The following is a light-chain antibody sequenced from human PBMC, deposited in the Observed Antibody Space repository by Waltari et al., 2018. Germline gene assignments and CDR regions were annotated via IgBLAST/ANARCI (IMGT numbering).Light chain of an antibody. V-gene: IGLV1-44*01. CDR1: SSNIGSNP. Sequence: QSVLTQPPSASGTPGQRGTIPCSGSSSNIGSNPVNWYQQLPGTAPKLLIYSNNQRPSGVPDRFSGSKSGTSASLAISGLQSEDEADYYCAAWDDSLNGPVFGGGTKLTVL. CDR3: AAWDDSLNGPV. J-gene: IGLJ2*01. CDR2: SNN.